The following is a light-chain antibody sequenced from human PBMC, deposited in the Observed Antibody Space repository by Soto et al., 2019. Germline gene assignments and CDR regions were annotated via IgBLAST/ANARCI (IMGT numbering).Light chain of an antibody. J-gene: IGKJ5*01. Sequence: IVLTPCPATRSGAPGEGATLSCSASPSVSSSLAWYQQKPGQAHRLLIYGAATRAPGIPARFSGSGSGTEFTLTIRSLQSEDFAVYYCEQRSNWPGTFGQGTRLEIK. V-gene: IGKV3-15*01. CDR2: GAA. CDR1: PSVSSS. CDR3: EQRSNWPGT.